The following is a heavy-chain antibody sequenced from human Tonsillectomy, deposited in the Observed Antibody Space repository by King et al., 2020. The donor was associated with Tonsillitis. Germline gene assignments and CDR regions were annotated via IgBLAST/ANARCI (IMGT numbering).Heavy chain of an antibody. CDR2: IRSKAYGGTT. CDR3: TRDGYTPRFDY. J-gene: IGHJ4*02. D-gene: IGHD5-24*01. V-gene: IGHV3-49*03. Sequence: QLVQSGGGLVQPGRSLRLSCTASGFTFGDYAMSWFRQAPGKGLEWVGFIRSKAYGGTTEYAASVKGRFTIPRDDSKSIAYLQMNSLKTDDTAVYYCTRDGYTPRFDYWGQGTLVTVSS. CDR1: GFTFGDYA.